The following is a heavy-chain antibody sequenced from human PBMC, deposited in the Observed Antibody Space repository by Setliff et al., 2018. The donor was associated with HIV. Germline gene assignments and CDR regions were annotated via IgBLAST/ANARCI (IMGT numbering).Heavy chain of an antibody. Sequence: SETLSLTCAVFGGSFSDFYWSWIRQPPGKGLEWIGEISYSGSTVYNPSLKSRVTMPVDASKNQFSLKLNSVTAADTAVYYCARHLPARYYDSSGYYYNDYMDVWGKGTTVTVSS. CDR2: ISYSGST. J-gene: IGHJ6*03. V-gene: IGHV4-34*01. CDR1: GGSFSDFY. CDR3: ARHLPARYYDSSGYYYNDYMDV. D-gene: IGHD3-22*01.